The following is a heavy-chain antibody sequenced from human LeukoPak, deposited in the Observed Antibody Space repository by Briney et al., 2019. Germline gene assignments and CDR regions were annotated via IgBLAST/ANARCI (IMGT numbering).Heavy chain of an antibody. CDR3: AALEIAAAGVGY. D-gene: IGHD6-13*01. CDR1: GGSISSSSYY. J-gene: IGHJ4*02. V-gene: IGHV4-39*07. CDR2: IYYSGST. Sequence: SETLSLTCTVSGGSISSSSYYWGWIRQPPGKGLEWIGSIYYSGSTYYNPSLKSRVTISVDTSKNQFSLKLSSVTAADTAVYYCAALEIAAAGVGYWGQGTLVTVSS.